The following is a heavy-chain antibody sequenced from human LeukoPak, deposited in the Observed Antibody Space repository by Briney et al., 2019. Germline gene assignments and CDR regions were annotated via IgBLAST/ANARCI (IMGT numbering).Heavy chain of an antibody. CDR3: ARDFDFWSEPRYYFDY. Sequence: GGSLRLSCAASGFTFSSYAMHWVRQASGKGLEWVAVISYDGSNKYYADSVKGRFTISRDNSKNTLYLQMNSLRAEDTAVYYCARDFDFWSEPRYYFDYWGQGTLVTVSS. CDR2: ISYDGSNK. D-gene: IGHD3-3*01. CDR1: GFTFSSYA. V-gene: IGHV3-30-3*01. J-gene: IGHJ4*02.